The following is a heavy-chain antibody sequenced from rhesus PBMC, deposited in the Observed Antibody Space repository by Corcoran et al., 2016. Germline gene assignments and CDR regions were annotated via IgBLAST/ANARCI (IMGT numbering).Heavy chain of an antibody. D-gene: IGHD5-42*01. Sequence: QVQLQESGPAVVKPSATLSLTCAVSGGSLSRIHCWIWIRPSPWKGLGLVGGIYGSGGSTEYNPYIKSRVTIAIDTSKNQLSLKLSSVTAADTAVYYCARQGIQWVQFDFDYFDYWGQGVLVTVSS. CDR1: GGSLSRIHC. V-gene: IGHV4-93*02. CDR3: ARQGIQWVQFDFDYFDY. CDR2: IYGSGGST. J-gene: IGHJ4*01.